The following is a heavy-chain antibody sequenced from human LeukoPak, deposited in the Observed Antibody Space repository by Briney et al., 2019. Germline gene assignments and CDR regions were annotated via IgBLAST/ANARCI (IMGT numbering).Heavy chain of an antibody. CDR2: INSDGSRT. Sequence: GGSLRLSCAASGFTFSSYWMHWVRQAPGKGLVWVSRINSDGSRTGYADSVKGRFTISRDNAKNTLYLQMNSLRAEDTAVYYCARGVTIFGVVIKFYNWFDPWGQGTLVTVSS. CDR3: ARGVTIFGVVIKFYNWFDP. V-gene: IGHV3-74*01. J-gene: IGHJ5*02. D-gene: IGHD3-3*01. CDR1: GFTFSSYW.